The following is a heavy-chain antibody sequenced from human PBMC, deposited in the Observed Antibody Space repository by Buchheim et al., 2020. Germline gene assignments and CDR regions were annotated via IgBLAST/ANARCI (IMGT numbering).Heavy chain of an antibody. CDR3: ASTSMERSKVPAAINYYYYGMDV. Sequence: EVQLVESGGGLVQPGGSLRLSCAASGFTFSSYAMSWVRQAPGKGLEWVSAISGNGGSTYYADSVKGRFTISRDNSKNTLYLQMNSLRAEDTAVYYCASTSMERSKVPAAINYYYYGMDVWGQGTT. CDR1: GFTFSSYA. J-gene: IGHJ6*02. D-gene: IGHD2-2*02. CDR2: ISGNGGST. V-gene: IGHV3-23*04.